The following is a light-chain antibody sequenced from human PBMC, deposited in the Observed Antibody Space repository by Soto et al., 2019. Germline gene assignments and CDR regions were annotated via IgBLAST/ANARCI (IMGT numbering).Light chain of an antibody. CDR3: SSYAGSNIYV. V-gene: IGLV2-8*01. Sequence: QSALTQPPSASGSPGQSVTISCTGTSSDVGGYNYVSWYQQHPGKAPKLMIYEVSKRPSGVPDRFSGSKSGNTASLTVSGLHAEDEAYYYCSSYAGSNIYVFGTGTKLTVL. CDR1: SSDVGGYNY. CDR2: EVS. J-gene: IGLJ1*01.